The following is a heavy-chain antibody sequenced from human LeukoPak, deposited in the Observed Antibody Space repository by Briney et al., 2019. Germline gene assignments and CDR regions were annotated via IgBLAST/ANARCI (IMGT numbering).Heavy chain of an antibody. V-gene: IGHV4-59*12. CDR1: GGSISPYY. J-gene: IGHJ3*02. CDR2: IYYSGST. CDR3: ARVPYYYDSSGYAFDI. D-gene: IGHD3-22*01. Sequence: SETLSLTCTVSGGSISPYYWTWIRQPPGKGLEWIGYIYYSGSTNYNPSLTSRVTMSVDTSKNQFSLKLSSVPAADTAVYYCARVPYYYDSSGYAFDIWGQGTMVTVSS.